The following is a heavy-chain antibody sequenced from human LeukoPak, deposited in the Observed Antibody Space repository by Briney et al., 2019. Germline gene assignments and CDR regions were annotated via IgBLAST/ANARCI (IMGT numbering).Heavy chain of an antibody. J-gene: IGHJ4*02. Sequence: GGSLRLSCAASGFTFSSYSMNWVRQAPGKGLEWVSSISSSSSYIYYADSVKGRFTISRDNSKNTLYLQMNSLRAEDTAVYYCAKAGAVVVVAAKYFDYWGQGTLVTVFS. CDR2: ISSSSSYI. CDR3: AKAGAVVVVAAKYFDY. D-gene: IGHD2-15*01. CDR1: GFTFSSYS. V-gene: IGHV3-21*04.